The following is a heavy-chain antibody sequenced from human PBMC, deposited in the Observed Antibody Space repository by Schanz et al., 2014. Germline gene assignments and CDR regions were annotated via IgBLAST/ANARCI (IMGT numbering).Heavy chain of an antibody. CDR1: GLIFSNYA. CDR2: INSVGSNT. Sequence: EVQVVESGGGLVQPGGSLRLSCAASGLIFSNYAMSWVRQAPGKGLEWVARINSVGSNTDYADSVKGRFTISRDNSKNTLYLQMKSLRAEDTAVYFCAKDLGVDCGDGCFNWYFDLWGRGPLVTVSS. V-gene: IGHV3-23*04. D-gene: IGHD2-21*02. CDR3: AKDLGVDCGDGCFNWYFDL. J-gene: IGHJ2*01.